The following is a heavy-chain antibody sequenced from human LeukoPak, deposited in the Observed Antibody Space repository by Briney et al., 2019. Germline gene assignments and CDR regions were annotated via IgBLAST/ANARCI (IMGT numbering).Heavy chain of an antibody. CDR2: IKQDGSEK. J-gene: IGHJ4*02. V-gene: IGHV3-7*01. D-gene: IGHD3-22*01. Sequence: PGGSLRLSCAASGFTFSSYWMSWVRQAPGKGLEWVANIKQDGSEKYYVDSVKGRFTISRDNAKNSLYLQMNSLRAEDTAVYYCARDPGLYDSSGYYYDYWGQGTLVTVSS. CDR1: GFTFSSYW. CDR3: ARDPGLYDSSGYYYDY.